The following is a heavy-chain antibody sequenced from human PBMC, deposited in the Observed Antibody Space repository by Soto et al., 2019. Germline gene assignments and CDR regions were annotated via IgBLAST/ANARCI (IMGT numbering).Heavy chain of an antibody. CDR3: AREGCSGGSCYSAFDY. D-gene: IGHD2-15*01. CDR1: GYTFTSYY. Sequence: AASVKVSCKASGYTFTSYYMHWVRQAPGQGLEWMGIINPSGGSTSYAQKFQGRVTMTRDTSTSTVYMELSSLRSEDTAVYYCAREGCSGGSCYSAFDYWGQGTLVTVSS. J-gene: IGHJ4*02. CDR2: INPSGGST. V-gene: IGHV1-46*01.